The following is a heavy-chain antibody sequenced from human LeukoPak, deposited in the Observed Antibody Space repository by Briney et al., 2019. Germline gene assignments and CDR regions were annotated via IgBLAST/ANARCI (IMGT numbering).Heavy chain of an antibody. J-gene: IGHJ4*02. CDR1: GGSISSSSYY. D-gene: IGHD5-12*01. CDR3: ARENVDIVATSTFDY. CDR2: IYYSGST. Sequence: SETLSLTCTVSGGSISSSSYYWGWIRQPPGKGLEWIGSIYYSGSTYYNPSLKSRVTISVDTSKNQFSLKLSSVTAADTAVYYCARENVDIVATSTFDYWGQGTLVTVSS. V-gene: IGHV4-39*07.